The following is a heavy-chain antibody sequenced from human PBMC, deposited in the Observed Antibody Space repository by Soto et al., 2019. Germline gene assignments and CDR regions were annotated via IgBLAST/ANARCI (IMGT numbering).Heavy chain of an antibody. CDR3: ARALGKAVAGSDNGAFDI. D-gene: IGHD6-19*01. V-gene: IGHV1-2*04. CDR2: INPNSGGT. Sequence: ASVKVSCKASGYTFTGYYMHWVRQAPGQGLEWMGWINPNSGGTNYAQKFQGWVSMTRDTSISTAYMELSRLRSDDTAVYYCARALGKAVAGSDNGAFDIWGQGTMVTVSS. J-gene: IGHJ3*02. CDR1: GYTFTGYY.